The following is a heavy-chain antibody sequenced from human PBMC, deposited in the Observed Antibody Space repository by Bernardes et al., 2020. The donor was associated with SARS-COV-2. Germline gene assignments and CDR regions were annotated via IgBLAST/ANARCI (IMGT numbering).Heavy chain of an antibody. J-gene: IGHJ4*02. CDR2: ISGSGSTI. CDR1: GFTFSDYY. Sequence: GGSLRLSCAASGFTFSDYYMSWIRQAPGKGLEWVSYISGSGSTIYYADSVKGQFTISRDNAKNSLYLQMNSLRAEDTAVYYCARVHCSSTSCYSRRGGNYFDYWGQGTLVTVSS. CDR3: ARVHCSSTSCYSRRGGNYFDY. D-gene: IGHD2-2*01. V-gene: IGHV3-11*01.